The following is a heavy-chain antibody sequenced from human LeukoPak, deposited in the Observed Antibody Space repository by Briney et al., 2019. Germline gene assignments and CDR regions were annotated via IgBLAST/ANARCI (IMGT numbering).Heavy chain of an antibody. D-gene: IGHD3-10*01. V-gene: IGHV4-59*01. CDR2: IYYSGST. J-gene: IGHJ4*02. CDR3: ARETEVRGVIIPTGYYFDY. CDR1: GGSISSYY. Sequence: SETLSLTXTVSGGSISSYYWSWLRQPPGKGLEWIGYIYYSGSTNYNPPLKSRVTISVDTSKNQFSLKLSSVTAADTAVYYCARETEVRGVIIPTGYYFDYWGQGTLVTVSS.